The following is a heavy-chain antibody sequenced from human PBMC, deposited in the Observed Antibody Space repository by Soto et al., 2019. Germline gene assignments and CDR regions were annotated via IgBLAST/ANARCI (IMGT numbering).Heavy chain of an antibody. D-gene: IGHD6-13*01. CDR1: GFIFSSYT. Sequence: EVQLVESGGGLVKPGGSLRLSCVASGFIFSSYTISWVRQAPGKGLEWVSFISSSSGFTDYADSVKGRCTISRDNAKNSLYLQMNSLRDEDTALYYCARGRHLVVNDAFDMWGQGTMVTVSS. CDR2: ISSSSGFT. J-gene: IGHJ3*02. V-gene: IGHV3-21*01. CDR3: ARGRHLVVNDAFDM.